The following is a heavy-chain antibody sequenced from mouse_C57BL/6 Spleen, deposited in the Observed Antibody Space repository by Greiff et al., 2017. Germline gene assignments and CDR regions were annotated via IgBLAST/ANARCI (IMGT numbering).Heavy chain of an antibody. J-gene: IGHJ2*01. V-gene: IGHV1-15*01. CDR1: GYTFTDYE. D-gene: IGHD4-1*01. CDR3: TPNWDYFDY. CDR2: IAPEPGGT. Sequence: QVQLQQSGAELVRPGASVTLSCKASGYTFTDYEMHWVKQTPVHGLEWIGAIAPEPGGTAYNQKFKGKAILTADKSSSTAYMELRSLTSEDSAVYYCTPNWDYFDYWGQGTTLTVPS.